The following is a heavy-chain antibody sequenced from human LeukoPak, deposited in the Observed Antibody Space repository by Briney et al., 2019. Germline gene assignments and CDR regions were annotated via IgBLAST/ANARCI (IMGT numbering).Heavy chain of an antibody. V-gene: IGHV3-66*01. D-gene: IGHD3-10*01. CDR1: GFTFSSYG. Sequence: GGSLRLSCAASGFTFSSYGMSWVRQAPGKGLEWVSDIYSGGSTYYADSVKGRFTVSRDNSKNTLYLQMNSLRAEDTAVYYCARDLYYGSGSSNPLDYWGQGTLVTVSS. CDR2: IYSGGST. J-gene: IGHJ4*02. CDR3: ARDLYYGSGSSNPLDY.